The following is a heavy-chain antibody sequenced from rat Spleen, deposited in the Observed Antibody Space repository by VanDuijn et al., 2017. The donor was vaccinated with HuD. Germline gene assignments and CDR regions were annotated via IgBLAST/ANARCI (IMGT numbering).Heavy chain of an antibody. CDR2: ISYDGGST. V-gene: IGHV5-29*01. CDR1: GFTFSDYG. J-gene: IGHJ2*01. D-gene: IGHD1-11*01. CDR3: ARAIRSAGLYYFDY. Sequence: EVQLVESGGGLVQPGRSLKLSCAASGFTFSDYGMAWVLQAPTKGLEWVASISYDGGSTYYRDSVKGRFTISRDNAKSTLYLQMDSLRSEDTATYYCARAIRSAGLYYFDYWGRGVMVTVSS.